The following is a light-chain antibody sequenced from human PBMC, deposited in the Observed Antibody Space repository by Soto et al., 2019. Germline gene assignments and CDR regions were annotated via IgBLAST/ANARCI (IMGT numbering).Light chain of an antibody. CDR3: SLKTSSATWV. CDR2: QFS. J-gene: IGLJ3*02. V-gene: IGLV2-18*01. Sequence: QSALTQPPSVSGSPGQSVTISCTGTSIDVGNFDLVSWYQQPPGTAPKLLIYQFSNRPSGVPDRFSGSQSGNTASLTISGLQAEDEADYYCSLKTSSATWVFGGGTKLTVL. CDR1: SIDVGNFDL.